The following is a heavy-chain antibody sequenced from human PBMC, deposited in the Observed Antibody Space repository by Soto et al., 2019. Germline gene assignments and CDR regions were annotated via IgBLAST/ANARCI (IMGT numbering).Heavy chain of an antibody. V-gene: IGHV3-48*03. CDR3: ARGYCTSSACHWNFDY. J-gene: IGHJ4*02. Sequence: GSLRLSCAASGFTFSSYEMNWVRQAPGKGLEWVSDITSTGSTRYYADSVKGRFTISRDNAKNSLYLQMNSLRAEDTAVYYCARGYCTSSACHWNFDYWGQGTLVTVSS. CDR2: ITSTGSTR. CDR1: GFTFSSYE. D-gene: IGHD2-8*02.